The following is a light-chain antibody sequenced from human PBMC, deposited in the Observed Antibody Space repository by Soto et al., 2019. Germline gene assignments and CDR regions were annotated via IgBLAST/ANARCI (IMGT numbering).Light chain of an antibody. CDR2: AAS. CDR3: QQSYSTPVT. V-gene: IGKV1-39*01. J-gene: IGKJ1*01. Sequence: DIQMTQSPSSLSASVGDRVTMAVRASQSISSYLNWYQQKPGKAPKLLIYAASSLQSGVPSRFSGSGSGTDFTLTISSLQPEDFATYYCQQSYSTPVTFGQGTKVDI. CDR1: QSISSY.